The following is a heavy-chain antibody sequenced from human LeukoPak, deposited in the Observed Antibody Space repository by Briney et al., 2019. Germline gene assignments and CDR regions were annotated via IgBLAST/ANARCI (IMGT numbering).Heavy chain of an antibody. CDR1: GVSFSSYY. J-gene: IGHJ6*02. V-gene: IGHV4-59*01. D-gene: IGHD3-22*01. CDR2: IYHSGST. CDR3: ARLSSGWSRYYYGMDV. Sequence: SETLSLTCTVSGVSFSSYYWSWIRQPPGKGLEWIGYIYHSGSTSYNPSLKSRVTISVDMTKNQFSLKLSSVTAADTAVYYCARLSSGWSRYYYGMDVWGQGTTVTVSS.